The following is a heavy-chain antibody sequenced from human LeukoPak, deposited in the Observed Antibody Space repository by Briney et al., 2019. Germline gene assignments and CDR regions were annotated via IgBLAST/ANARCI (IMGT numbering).Heavy chain of an antibody. CDR2: ISYDGSNK. J-gene: IGHJ4*02. V-gene: IGHV3-30*03. CDR1: GFTFSSYW. D-gene: IGHD3-10*01. CDR3: ARDYLDYYGSGSLKF. Sequence: PGGSLRLSCAASGFTFSSYWMSWVRQAPGKGLEWVAVISYDGSNKYYADSVKGRFTISRDNSKNTLYLQMNSLRAEDTAVYYCARDYLDYYGSGSLKFWGQGTLVTVSS.